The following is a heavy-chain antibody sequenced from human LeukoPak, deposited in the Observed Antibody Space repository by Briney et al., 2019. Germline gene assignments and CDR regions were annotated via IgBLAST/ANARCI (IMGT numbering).Heavy chain of an antibody. CDR1: GYTFTSYD. V-gene: IGHV1-8*01. CDR2: MNPNSGNT. J-gene: IGHJ4*02. CDR3: ARVRYYYDSSGYYNY. D-gene: IGHD3-22*01. Sequence: ASVKVSCKASGYTFTSYDINWVRQATGQGPEWMGWMNPNSGNTGYAQKFQGGVTMTRNTSISTAYMELSSLRSEDTAVYYCARVRYYYDSSGYYNYWGQGTLVTVSS.